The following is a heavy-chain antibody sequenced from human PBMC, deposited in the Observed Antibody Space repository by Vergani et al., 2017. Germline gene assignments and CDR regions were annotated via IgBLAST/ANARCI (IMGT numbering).Heavy chain of an antibody. CDR3: ARRHYECWRGYPDYFDY. D-gene: IGHD3-3*01. J-gene: IGHJ4*02. CDR1: GYIFTIYW. Sequence: EVQLVQSGAEVKKPGVSLKISCKGSGYIFTIYWIGWVRQMPGKGLEWMGIIYPGDSDTRYSPSFQGQVAISADKSISTAYLQWSSLKASDTAMYYCARRHYECWRGYPDYFDYWGQGTLVTVYS. V-gene: IGHV5-51*01. CDR2: IYPGDSDT.